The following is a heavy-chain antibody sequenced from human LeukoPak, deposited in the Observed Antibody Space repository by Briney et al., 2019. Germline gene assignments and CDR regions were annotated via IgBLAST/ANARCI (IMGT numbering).Heavy chain of an antibody. CDR3: ARTYYDSGSLIEN. D-gene: IGHD3-10*01. V-gene: IGHV3-7*01. CDR2: TKQDGGEK. Sequence: GGSLRLSCAASGFTFSRHWMSWVRQAPGKGLEWVANTKQDGGEKYYVDSVKGRFTISRDNAKNSLYLQMNSLRAEDTAVYYCARTYYDSGSLIENWGQGTLVTVSP. J-gene: IGHJ4*02. CDR1: GFTFSRHW.